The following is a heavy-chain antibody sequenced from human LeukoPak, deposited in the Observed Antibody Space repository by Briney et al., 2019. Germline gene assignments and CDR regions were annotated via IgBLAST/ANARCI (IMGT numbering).Heavy chain of an antibody. Sequence: GGSLRLSCAASGFTFSSYSMNWVRQAPGKGLEWVSSISSSSSYIYCADSVKGRFTISRDNAKNSLYLQMNSLRAEDTAVYYCARHVVAAAYYYYMDVWGRGTTVTVSS. D-gene: IGHD2-15*01. CDR2: ISSSSSYI. CDR3: ARHVVAAAYYYYMDV. V-gene: IGHV3-21*01. CDR1: GFTFSSYS. J-gene: IGHJ6*03.